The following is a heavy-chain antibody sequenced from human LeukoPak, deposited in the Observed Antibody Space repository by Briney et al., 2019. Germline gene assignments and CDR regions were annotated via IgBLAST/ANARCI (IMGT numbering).Heavy chain of an antibody. Sequence: GGSLRLSCAASGFTFSSYALSWVRQAPGKGLEWVATINGNGGTTYYADSVKGRFTISKDNSKNTLYLQMNSLKAEDTAVYYCAKDSGHDGYAFDIWGPGTMVTVSS. CDR3: AKDSGHDGYAFDI. D-gene: IGHD5-24*01. V-gene: IGHV3-23*01. CDR2: INGNGGTT. CDR1: GFTFSSYA. J-gene: IGHJ3*02.